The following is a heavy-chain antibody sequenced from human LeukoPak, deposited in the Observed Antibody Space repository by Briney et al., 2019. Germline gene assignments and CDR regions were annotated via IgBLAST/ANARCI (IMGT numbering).Heavy chain of an antibody. V-gene: IGHV3-33*01. CDR1: GFTFSSYG. D-gene: IGHD2-21*01. J-gene: IGHJ6*02. Sequence: GGSLRLSCAASGFTFSSYGMNWVRQAPGKGLEWVAGICHDGDYRYYADSVKGRFTISRDNSNKTLYMHMNSLTAEDTAVYYSARAYGSRWGSDYYGMDVWGQGTTVAVSS. CDR2: ICHDGDYR. CDR3: ARAYGSRWGSDYYGMDV.